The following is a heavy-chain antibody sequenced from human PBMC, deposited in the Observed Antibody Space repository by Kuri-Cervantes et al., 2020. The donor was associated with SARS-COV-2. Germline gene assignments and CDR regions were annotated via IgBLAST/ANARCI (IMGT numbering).Heavy chain of an antibody. CDR3: TRDLASSSWYFVDDAFDI. D-gene: IGHD6-13*01. Sequence: ETLSLTCAASGFTFSSYAMSWVRQAPGKGLEWVSAISGSGGSTYYADSVKGRFTISRDNSKNTLYLQMNSLRAEDTAVYYCTRDLASSSWYFVDDAFDIWGQGTMVTVSS. CDR1: GFTFSSYA. CDR2: ISGSGGST. J-gene: IGHJ3*02. V-gene: IGHV3-23*01.